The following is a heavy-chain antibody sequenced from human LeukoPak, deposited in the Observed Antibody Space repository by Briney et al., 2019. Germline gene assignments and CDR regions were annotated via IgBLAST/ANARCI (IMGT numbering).Heavy chain of an antibody. CDR1: GGSFSGYY. Sequence: SETLSLTCAVYGGSFSGYYWSWIRQPPGKGLEWIGEINHSGSTNYNPSLKSRVTISVDTSKNQFSLKLSSVTAADTAVYYCARAVAAAGRRKDYWGQGTLVTVSS. CDR2: INHSGST. D-gene: IGHD6-13*01. CDR3: ARAVAAAGRRKDY. V-gene: IGHV4-34*01. J-gene: IGHJ4*02.